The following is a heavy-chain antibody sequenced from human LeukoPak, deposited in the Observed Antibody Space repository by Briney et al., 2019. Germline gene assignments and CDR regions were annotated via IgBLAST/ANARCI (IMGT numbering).Heavy chain of an antibody. V-gene: IGHV3-23*01. CDR1: GFTFSSYA. D-gene: IGHD2-2*01. CDR2: ISGSGGST. J-gene: IGHJ1*01. Sequence: GGSLRLSCAASGFTFSSYAMSWVRPAPGKGLEWVSAISGSGGSTYYADSVKGRFTISRDNSKNTLYLQMNSLRAEDTAVYYCAARIVVPAALLGYWGQGTLVTVSS. CDR3: AARIVVPAALLGY.